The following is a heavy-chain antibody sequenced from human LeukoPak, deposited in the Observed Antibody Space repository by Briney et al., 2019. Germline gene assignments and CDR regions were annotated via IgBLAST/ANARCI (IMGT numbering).Heavy chain of an antibody. CDR3: ARDPNWELRRHVRFDP. D-gene: IGHD1-26*01. CDR1: GYTFTSYG. V-gene: IGHV1-18*01. J-gene: IGHJ5*02. Sequence: ASVKVSCKASGYTFTSYGTSWVRQAPGQGLEWMGWISAYNGNTNYAQKLQGRVTMTTDTSTSTAYMELRSLRSDDTAVHYCARDPNWELRRHVRFDPWGQGTLVTVSS. CDR2: ISAYNGNT.